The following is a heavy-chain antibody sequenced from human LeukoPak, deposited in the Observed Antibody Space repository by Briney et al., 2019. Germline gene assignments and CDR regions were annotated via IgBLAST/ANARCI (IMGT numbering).Heavy chain of an antibody. D-gene: IGHD3-16*02. Sequence: ASVKVSCKASGYTFTSYDINWVRQATGQGLEWMGWMNPNSGNTGYAQKFQGRVTMTRNTSISTAYMELSSLRSEDTAAYYCARGTYDYVWGSYRTRPVDYWGQGTLVTVSS. J-gene: IGHJ4*02. CDR1: GYTFTSYD. CDR2: MNPNSGNT. CDR3: ARGTYDYVWGSYRTRPVDY. V-gene: IGHV1-8*01.